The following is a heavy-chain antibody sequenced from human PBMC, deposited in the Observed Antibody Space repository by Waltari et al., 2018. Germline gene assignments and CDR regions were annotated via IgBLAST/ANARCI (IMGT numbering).Heavy chain of an antibody. Sequence: QVQLVESGGGVVQPGGSLRLSCAASGFTFSSYGMHWVRQAPGKGLEWVAFIRYDGSNKYYADSVKGRFTISRDNSKNTLYLQMNSLRAEDTAVYYCAKQGGTAMVKRYFDLWGRGTLVTVSS. CDR2: IRYDGSNK. CDR3: AKQGGTAMVKRYFDL. V-gene: IGHV3-30*02. J-gene: IGHJ2*01. CDR1: GFTFSSYG. D-gene: IGHD5-18*01.